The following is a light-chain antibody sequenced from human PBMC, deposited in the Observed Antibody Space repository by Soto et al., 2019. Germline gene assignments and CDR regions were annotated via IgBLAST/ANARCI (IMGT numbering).Light chain of an antibody. J-gene: IGLJ1*01. Sequence: QSVLTQPASVSGSPGQWITISCTGTSSDVGGYNYVSWYQQHPGKAPKLMIHDVSNRPSGVSNRFSGSKSVNTASLTISGLQAEDEADYYCSSYTSSRTYVFGNGTKVTV. CDR2: DVS. CDR3: SSYTSSRTYV. CDR1: SSDVGGYNY. V-gene: IGLV2-14*01.